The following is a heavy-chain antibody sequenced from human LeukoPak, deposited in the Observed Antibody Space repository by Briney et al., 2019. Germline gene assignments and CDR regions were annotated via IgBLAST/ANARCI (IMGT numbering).Heavy chain of an antibody. Sequence: GGSLRLSCAASGFTFSSYGMHWVRQAPGKGLEWVAVIWYDGSNKYYADSVKGRFTISRDNSKNTLYLQMNSLRAEDTAVYYCARGPAWFGELGYGMDVWGQGTTVTVSS. D-gene: IGHD3-10*01. CDR1: GFTFSSYG. V-gene: IGHV3-33*01. CDR3: ARGPAWFGELGYGMDV. J-gene: IGHJ6*02. CDR2: IWYDGSNK.